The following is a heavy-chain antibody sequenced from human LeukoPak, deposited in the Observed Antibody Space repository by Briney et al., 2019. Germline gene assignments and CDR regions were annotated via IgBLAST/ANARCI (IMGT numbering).Heavy chain of an antibody. J-gene: IGHJ4*02. D-gene: IGHD6-6*01. CDR2: IYYSGST. CDR1: GDSIRSCS. V-gene: IGHV4-59*01. Sequence: SETLSLTCTVSGDSIRSCSWSWIRQLPTKGLEWIGNIYYSGSTNYNPSLKTRVLISIDTSKNQFSLKLTSVTAADTAVYYCATHSSSSGTGYWGQGTLVTVSS. CDR3: ATHSSSSGTGY.